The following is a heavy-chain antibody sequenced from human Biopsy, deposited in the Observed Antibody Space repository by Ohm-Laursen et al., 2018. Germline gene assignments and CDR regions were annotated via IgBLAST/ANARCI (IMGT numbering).Heavy chain of an antibody. J-gene: IGHJ4*02. CDR2: IIAVSGLV. CDR3: ATPFQYYDSWGGYPPFDH. CDR1: GGTFSNYA. V-gene: IGHV1-69*17. D-gene: IGHD3-3*01. Sequence: SSVKVSCKASGGTFSNYAISWVRQAPGEGLEWMGGIIAVSGLVNYAPKFQGRVSITADKSTTTAYMGLSNLKSEDTAVYYCATPFQYYDSWGGYPPFDHWGQGTLVTVSS.